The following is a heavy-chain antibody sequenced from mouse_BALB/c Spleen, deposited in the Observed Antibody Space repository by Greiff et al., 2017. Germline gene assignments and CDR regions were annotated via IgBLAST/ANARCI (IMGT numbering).Heavy chain of an antibody. CDR2: IRNKANGYTT. J-gene: IGHJ4*01. CDR1: GFTFTDYY. CDR3: AREAMDY. V-gene: IGHV7-3*02. Sequence: EVMLVESGGGLVQPGGSLRLSCATSGFTFTDYYMSWVRQPPGKALEWLGFIRNKANGYTTAYSASVKGRFTISRDNSQSILYLQMNTLRAEDSATYYCAREAMDYWGQGTSVTVSS.